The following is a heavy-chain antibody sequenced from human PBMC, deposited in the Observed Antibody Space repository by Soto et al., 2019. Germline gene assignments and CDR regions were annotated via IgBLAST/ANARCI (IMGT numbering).Heavy chain of an antibody. Sequence: PGGSLRLSCAASGFTFSSYSMNWVRQAPGKGLEWVSYISSSSSTIYYADSVKGRFTISRDNAKNSLYLQMNSLRAEDTAVCYCARDPECSSTSCYAGYYYYYMDVWGKGTTVTVSS. D-gene: IGHD2-2*01. CDR3: ARDPECSSTSCYAGYYYYYMDV. J-gene: IGHJ6*03. CDR1: GFTFSSYS. V-gene: IGHV3-48*01. CDR2: ISSSSSTI.